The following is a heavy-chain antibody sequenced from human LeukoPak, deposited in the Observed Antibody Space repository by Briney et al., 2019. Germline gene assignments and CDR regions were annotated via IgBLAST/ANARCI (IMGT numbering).Heavy chain of an antibody. CDR2: INHCRST. V-gene: IGHV4-34*01. D-gene: IGHD2-15*01. CDR3: AREMAVCGGGSWGCEFDY. Sequence: SETLCLTCAVYGGSFSGYYWSWIRQPPGKGLEWIGEINHCRSTSYNPSLKSRVTISVDTSKNQFSLKLTSVTAADTAVYYCAREMAVCGGGSWGCEFDYWGQGTLVTVSS. J-gene: IGHJ4*02. CDR1: GGSFSGYY.